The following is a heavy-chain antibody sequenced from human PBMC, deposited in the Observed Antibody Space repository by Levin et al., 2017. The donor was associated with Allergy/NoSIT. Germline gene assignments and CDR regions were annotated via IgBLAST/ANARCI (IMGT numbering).Heavy chain of an antibody. CDR2: IIPILGIA. V-gene: IGHV1-69*04. CDR3: ASPSRLDGSGWYTTDAFDS. Sequence: SVKVSCKASGGTFSSYAISWVRQAPGQGLEWMGRIIPILGIANYAQKFQGRVTITADKSTSTAYMELSSLRSEDTAVYYCASPSRLDGSGWYTTDAFDSWGQGTMVTVSS. D-gene: IGHD6-19*01. CDR1: GGTFSSYA. J-gene: IGHJ3*02.